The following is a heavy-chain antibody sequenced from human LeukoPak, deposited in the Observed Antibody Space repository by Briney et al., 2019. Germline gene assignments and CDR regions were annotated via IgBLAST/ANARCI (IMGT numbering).Heavy chain of an antibody. CDR3: ATDRGYSSSWFDP. CDR1: GYTLTELS. J-gene: IGHJ5*02. D-gene: IGHD6-6*01. Sequence: ASVKVSCKVSGYTLTELSMHWVRQAPGKGLEWMGGFDPEDGETIYAQKFQGRVTMIEDTSTDTAYMELSSLRSEDTAVYYCATDRGYSSSWFDPWGQGTLVTVSS. CDR2: FDPEDGET. V-gene: IGHV1-24*01.